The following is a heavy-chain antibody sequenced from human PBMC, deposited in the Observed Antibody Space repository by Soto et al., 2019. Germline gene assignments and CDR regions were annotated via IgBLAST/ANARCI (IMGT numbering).Heavy chain of an antibody. CDR1: GGSISSSSYY. CDR3: ARRGVLPDY. CDR2: IYYSGST. V-gene: IGHV4-39*01. Sequence: SETLSLTCTVSGGSISSSSYYWGWIRQPPGKGLEWIGSIYYSGSTYYNPSLQGRVTMTTDTSTTTAYMELRNLRSDDTAVYYCARRGVLPDYWGQGTLVTVS. J-gene: IGHJ4*02. D-gene: IGHD3-16*01.